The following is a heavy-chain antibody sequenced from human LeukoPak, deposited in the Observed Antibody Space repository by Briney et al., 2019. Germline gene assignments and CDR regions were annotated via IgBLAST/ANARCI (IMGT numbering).Heavy chain of an antibody. J-gene: IGHJ5*02. V-gene: IGHV4-59*01. CDR2: IYYSGST. Sequence: SETLSLTCTVSGGSISSYYWSWIRQPPGKGLEWIGYIYYSGSTNYNPSLKSRVTISVDTSKNQFSLKLSSVTAADTAVYYCARGPPYYYASSGYPPYWFDPWGQGTLVTVSS. CDR1: GGSISSYY. D-gene: IGHD3-22*01. CDR3: ARGPPYYYASSGYPPYWFDP.